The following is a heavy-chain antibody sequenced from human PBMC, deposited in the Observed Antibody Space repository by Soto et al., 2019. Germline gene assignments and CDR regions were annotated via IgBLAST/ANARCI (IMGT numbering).Heavy chain of an antibody. J-gene: IGHJ3*02. CDR1: GFTFTSYA. CDR2: IDVGSGNT. D-gene: IGHD2-15*01. Sequence: SVKVSCKASGFTFTSYAVQWVRQARGQRLEWIGWIDVGSGNTNYAQKFQGRITMTRDMSTSTAYMELSSLRSDDTAVYYCAAEWGYCSVGSGQGDGFDIWGQGTMVTVSS. V-gene: IGHV1-58*01. CDR3: AAEWGYCSVGSGQGDGFDI.